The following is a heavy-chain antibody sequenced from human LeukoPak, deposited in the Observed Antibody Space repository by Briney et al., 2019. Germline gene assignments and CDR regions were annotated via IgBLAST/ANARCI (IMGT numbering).Heavy chain of an antibody. V-gene: IGHV3-48*01. D-gene: IGHD3-9*01. CDR2: ISSSSSTI. CDR1: GFTFSSYS. CDR3: ARDYYDILTGYLGYFDY. J-gene: IGHJ4*02. Sequence: PGGSLRLSCAASGFTFSSYSMNWVRQAPGKGLEWVSYISSSSSTIYYADSVKGRFTISRDNAKNPLYLQMNGLRAEDTAVYYCARDYYDILTGYLGYFDYWGQGTLVTVSS.